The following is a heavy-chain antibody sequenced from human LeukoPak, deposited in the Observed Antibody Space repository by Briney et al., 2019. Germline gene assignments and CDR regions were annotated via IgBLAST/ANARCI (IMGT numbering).Heavy chain of an antibody. CDR3: ARNISGLGLYSHHAYDPAGAFDI. D-gene: IGHD1-20*01. CDR2: IYNSGST. CDR1: GFTFSSYA. V-gene: IGHV4-38-2*01. J-gene: IGHJ3*02. Sequence: GSLRLSCAASGFTFSSYAMSWVRQAPGKGLEWVGSIYNSGSTSYNPSLKSRVTLSLDTSKNQFSLRLTSVTAADTAVYYCARNISGLGLYSHHAYDPAGAFDIWGQGTMVTVSS.